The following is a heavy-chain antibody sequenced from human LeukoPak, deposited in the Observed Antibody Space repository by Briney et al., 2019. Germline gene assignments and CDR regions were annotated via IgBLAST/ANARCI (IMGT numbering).Heavy chain of an antibody. J-gene: IGHJ3*02. CDR2: INWNSDKI. CDR1: GFTFNDHA. V-gene: IGHV3-9*01. CDR3: ARASYYYDTTGLGAVDI. D-gene: IGHD3-22*01. Sequence: PGGSLRLSCAASGFTFNDHAMYWVRQPPGKGLEWVSGINWNSDKIGYADSVKGRLTISRVEAKNSLFLQMNSLRAEDTALYYCARASYYYDTTGLGAVDIWAQGTRVTVSS.